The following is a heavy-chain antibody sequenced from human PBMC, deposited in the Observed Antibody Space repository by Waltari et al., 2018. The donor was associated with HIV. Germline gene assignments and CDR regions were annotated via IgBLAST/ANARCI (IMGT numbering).Heavy chain of an antibody. CDR1: GINFNNNA. CDR3: ARGADWLVNVLEH. CDR2: INLDNVHT. V-gene: IGHV1-3*01. D-gene: IGHD6-19*01. J-gene: IGHJ4*02. Sequence: QVQLVQSGAEVKKPGASVKVSCKASGINFNNNAIHLMRQAPGQGLEWMGCINLDNVHTRYSQMFQVRVTFTRDTSETTIFMELTSLTFEDSAVYFCARGADWLVNVLEHWGQGTLVTVSS.